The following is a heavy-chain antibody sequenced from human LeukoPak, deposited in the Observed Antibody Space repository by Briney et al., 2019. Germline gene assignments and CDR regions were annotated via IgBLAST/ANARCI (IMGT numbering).Heavy chain of an antibody. CDR3: ARTGGALFDY. Sequence: GGSLRLSCAASGFTFSSYAMSWVRQAPGKGLEWVSAISGRGGSTYYADSVKGRFTFSRDNSKNTLYLQMNSLRAEDTAVYYCARTGGALFDYWGQGTLVTVSS. J-gene: IGHJ4*02. D-gene: IGHD2-8*02. CDR2: ISGRGGST. V-gene: IGHV3-23*01. CDR1: GFTFSSYA.